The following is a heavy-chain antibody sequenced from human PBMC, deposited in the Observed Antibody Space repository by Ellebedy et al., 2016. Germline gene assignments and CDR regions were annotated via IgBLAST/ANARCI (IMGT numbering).Heavy chain of an antibody. V-gene: IGHV1-18*04. CDR1: GYTFTTYG. Sequence: ASVKVSCKASGYTFTTYGINWVRQAPGQGLEWMGWISAYDGNTDYAQKFQGRVTMTTDTSTSTAYMELRSLKSDDTAVYYCARGGLPMGGWFDPWGQGTLVTVSS. J-gene: IGHJ5*02. CDR3: ARGGLPMGGWFDP. D-gene: IGHD3-10*01. CDR2: ISAYDGNT.